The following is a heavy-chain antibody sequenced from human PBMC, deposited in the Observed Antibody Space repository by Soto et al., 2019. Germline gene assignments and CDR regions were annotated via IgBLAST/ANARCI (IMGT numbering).Heavy chain of an antibody. CDR2: INHSGST. J-gene: IGHJ5*02. Sequence: PSETLSLTCAVYGGSFSGYYWSWIRQPPGKGLEWIGEINHSGSTNYNPSLKSRVTISVDTSKNQFSLKLSSVTAADTAVYYCARGNRNYYGSGSYYVWFDPWGQGTLVTVSS. CDR1: GGSFSGYY. CDR3: ARGNRNYYGSGSYYVWFDP. D-gene: IGHD3-10*01. V-gene: IGHV4-34*01.